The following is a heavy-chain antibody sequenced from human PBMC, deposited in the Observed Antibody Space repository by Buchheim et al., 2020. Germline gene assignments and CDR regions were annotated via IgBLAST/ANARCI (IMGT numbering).Heavy chain of an antibody. J-gene: IGHJ4*02. CDR3: VSPGIRDGYDFDY. V-gene: IGHV3-74*01. CDR2: TNTDGTYT. D-gene: IGHD5-24*01. CDR1: GFSFSSCW. Sequence: EVQLVESGGGLVQPGGSLRLSCAASGFSFSSCWMHWVRQTPGKGLLWVSRTNTDGTYTSYADSVKGRFTISRDNARNMVYLEMNSLRAEDTAVYYCVSPGIRDGYDFDYWGQGIL.